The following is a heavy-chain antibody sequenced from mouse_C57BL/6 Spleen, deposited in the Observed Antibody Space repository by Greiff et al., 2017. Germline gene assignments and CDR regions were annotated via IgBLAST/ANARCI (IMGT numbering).Heavy chain of an antibody. CDR2: IDPSDSYT. CDR1: GYTFTSYW. CDR3: ATVYSNYDYYAMDY. D-gene: IGHD2-5*01. Sequence: VQLQQPGAELVRPGTSVKLSCKASGYTFTSYWMHWVKQRPGQGLEWIGVIDPSDSYTNYNQKFKGKATLTVDTSSSTAYMQLSSLTSEDSAVYYCATVYSNYDYYAMDYWGQGTSVTVSS. J-gene: IGHJ4*01. V-gene: IGHV1-59*01.